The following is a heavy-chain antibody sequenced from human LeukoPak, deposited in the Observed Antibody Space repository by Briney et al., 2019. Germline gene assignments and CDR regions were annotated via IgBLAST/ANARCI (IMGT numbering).Heavy chain of an antibody. CDR1: GFTFSSYS. CDR2: ISSSSSYI. CDR3: ARDSVLIAARYFDY. V-gene: IGHV3-21*01. Sequence: GGSLRLSCAASGFTFSSYSMNWVRQAPGKGLEWVSSISSSSSYIYYADSVKGRFTISRDNAKNSLYLQMNSLRAEDTAVYYCARDSVLIAARYFDYWGQGTLVTVSS. J-gene: IGHJ4*02. D-gene: IGHD6-6*01.